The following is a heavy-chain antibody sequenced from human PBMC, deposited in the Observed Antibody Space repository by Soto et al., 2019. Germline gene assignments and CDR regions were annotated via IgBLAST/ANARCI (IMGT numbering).Heavy chain of an antibody. J-gene: IGHJ3*02. CDR1: GASISYYY. CDR3: AREDFRDGLDI. CDR2: MYSSEST. V-gene: IGHV4-59*01. Sequence: SETLSLTCVVSGASISYYYWSWIRQPPGKGLEWIGYMYSSESTNYNPSLKSRVTISIDTSKKQFSLNLSSVTAADTAVYYCAREDFRDGLDIWGQGTMVT.